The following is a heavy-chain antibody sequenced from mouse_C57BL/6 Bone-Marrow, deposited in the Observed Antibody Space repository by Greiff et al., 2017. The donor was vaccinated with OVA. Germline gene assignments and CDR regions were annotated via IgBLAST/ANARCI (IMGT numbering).Heavy chain of an antibody. CDR1: GFTFSDYG. J-gene: IGHJ2*01. CDR3: ARPGYYYGTLYYFDY. CDR2: ISSGSSTI. V-gene: IGHV5-17*01. Sequence: EVQVVESGGGLVKPGGSLKLSCAASGFTFSDYGMHWVRQAPEKGLEWVAYISSGSSTIYYADTVKGRFTISRDNAKNTLFLQMTSLRSEDTAMYYCARPGYYYGTLYYFDYWGQGTTLTVSS. D-gene: IGHD1-1*01.